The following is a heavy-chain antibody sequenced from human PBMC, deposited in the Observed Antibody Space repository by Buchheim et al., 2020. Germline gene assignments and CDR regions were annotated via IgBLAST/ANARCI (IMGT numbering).Heavy chain of an antibody. Sequence: QVQLVESGGGVVQPGRSLRLSCAASGFTFSSYGIHWVRQAPGKGLEWVAVISFDGSSDDYADSVKGRFTISRDNSKNMVYLQMNSLSTEDTAVYYCAKDLTGVYQLLYGLFDYWGQGTL. J-gene: IGHJ4*02. CDR2: ISFDGSSD. CDR1: GFTFSSYG. D-gene: IGHD2-2*02. CDR3: AKDLTGVYQLLYGLFDY. V-gene: IGHV3-30*18.